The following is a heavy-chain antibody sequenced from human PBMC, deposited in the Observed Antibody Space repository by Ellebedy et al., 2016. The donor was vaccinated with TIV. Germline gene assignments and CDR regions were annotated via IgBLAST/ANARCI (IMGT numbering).Heavy chain of an antibody. Sequence: AASVKVSCKVSGHTLTDLSMHWVRQAPGKGLEWMGGFDPEDGETIYAQRVQGRVIMTEDTSTDTAYMDLSSLRSEDTAVYYCATYMSYSCRIDIDAFDIWGQGTMVTVSS. J-gene: IGHJ3*02. CDR2: FDPEDGET. CDR3: ATYMSYSCRIDIDAFDI. CDR1: GHTLTDLS. D-gene: IGHD1-26*01. V-gene: IGHV1-24*01.